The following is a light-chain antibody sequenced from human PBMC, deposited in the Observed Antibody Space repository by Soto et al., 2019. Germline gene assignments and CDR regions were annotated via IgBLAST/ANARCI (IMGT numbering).Light chain of an antibody. CDR1: QSVSSN. J-gene: IGKJ4*01. CDR2: GAS. CDR3: QQRSAWPLT. V-gene: IGKV3-15*01. Sequence: EIVMTQSPATLSVSPGERATLSCRASQSVSSNLAWYQQKSGQAPRLLIYGASTRATGIPARFSGSGSGTEFTLTISSLEPEDFAVYYCQQRSAWPLTFGGGTKVEI.